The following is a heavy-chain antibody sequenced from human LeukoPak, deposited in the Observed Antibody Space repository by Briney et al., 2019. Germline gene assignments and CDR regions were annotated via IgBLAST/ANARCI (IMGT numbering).Heavy chain of an antibody. Sequence: SETLSLTCAVYGGSFSGYYWSWIRQPPGKGLEWIGEINHSGSTNYNPSLKSRVTISVDTSKNQFSLKLSSVTAAGTAVYYCARARIAARPEGFDYWGQGTLVTVSS. CDR2: INHSGST. CDR3: ARARIAARPEGFDY. V-gene: IGHV4-34*01. J-gene: IGHJ4*02. D-gene: IGHD6-6*01. CDR1: GGSFSGYY.